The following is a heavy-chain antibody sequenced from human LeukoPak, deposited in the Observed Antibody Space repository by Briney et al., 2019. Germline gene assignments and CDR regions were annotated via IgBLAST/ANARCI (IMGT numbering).Heavy chain of an antibody. J-gene: IGHJ4*02. CDR2: IKQDGSEK. CDR1: GFTFSSYW. V-gene: IGHV3-7*01. CDR3: ARRGSYGSYYFDY. Sequence: GGSLRLSCAASGFTFSSYWMSWVRQAPGKGLEWVANIKQDGSEKYYVDSVKSRFTISRDNAKNSLYLQMNSLRAEDTAVYYCARRGSYGSYYFDYWGQGTPVTVS. D-gene: IGHD1-26*01.